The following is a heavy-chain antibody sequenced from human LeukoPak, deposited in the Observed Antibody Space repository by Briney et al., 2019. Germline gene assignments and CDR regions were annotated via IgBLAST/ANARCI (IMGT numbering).Heavy chain of an antibody. CDR3: ARGRDSSGYYGQLDY. Sequence: SVKVSCKASGGTFSSYAISWVRQAPGQGPEWMGGIIPIFGTANYAQKFQGRVTITADESTSTAYMELSSLRSEDTAVYYCARGRDSSGYYGQLDYWGQGTLVTVSS. D-gene: IGHD3-22*01. V-gene: IGHV1-69*13. CDR1: GGTFSSYA. CDR2: IIPIFGTA. J-gene: IGHJ4*02.